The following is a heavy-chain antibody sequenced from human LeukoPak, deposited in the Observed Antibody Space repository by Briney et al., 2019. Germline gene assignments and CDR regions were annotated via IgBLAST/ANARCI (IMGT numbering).Heavy chain of an antibody. V-gene: IGHV3-7*01. CDR3: ARDPVEWELLLDY. Sequence: GGSLRLSCAASGFTFTSYSMNWVRQAPGKRLEWVANMNIDGSEKYYADSVEGRFSISRDNARNSVYLQIASLRVEDTAVYYCARDPVEWELLLDYWGQGTLVTVSS. D-gene: IGHD1-26*01. CDR1: GFTFTSYS. CDR2: MNIDGSEK. J-gene: IGHJ4*02.